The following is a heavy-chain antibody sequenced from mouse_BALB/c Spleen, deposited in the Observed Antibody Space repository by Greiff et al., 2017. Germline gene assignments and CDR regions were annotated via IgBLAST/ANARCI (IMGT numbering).Heavy chain of an antibody. CDR1: GFNIKDTY. D-gene: IGHD1-3*01. CDR2: IDPANGNT. J-gene: IGHJ3*01. V-gene: IGHV14-3*02. Sequence: VHVKQSGAELVKPGASVKLSCTASGFNIKDTYMHWVKQRPEQGLEWIGRIDPANGNTKYDPKFQGKATITADTSSNTAYLQLSSLTSEDTAVYYCAREGTNRPFAYWGQGTLVTVSA. CDR3: AREGTNRPFAY.